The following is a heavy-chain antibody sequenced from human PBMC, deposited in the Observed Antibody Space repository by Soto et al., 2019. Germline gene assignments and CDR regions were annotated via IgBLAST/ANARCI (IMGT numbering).Heavy chain of an antibody. CDR3: ARDLPAAASFNMDV. CDR2: IIPIFGTA. CDR1: GGTFSSYA. D-gene: IGHD6-13*01. Sequence: ASVKVSCKASGGTFSSYAISWVRQAPGQGLEWMGGIIPIFGTANYAQKFQGRVTITADESTSTAYMELSSLRSEDTAVYYCARDLPAAASFNMDVWGQGTTVTVSS. V-gene: IGHV1-69*13. J-gene: IGHJ6*02.